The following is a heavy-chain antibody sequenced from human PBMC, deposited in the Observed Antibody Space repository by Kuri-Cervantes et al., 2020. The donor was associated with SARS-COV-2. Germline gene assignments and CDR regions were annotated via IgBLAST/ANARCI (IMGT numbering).Heavy chain of an antibody. V-gene: IGHV3-21*01. J-gene: IGHJ6*02. CDR2: ISSSSSYI. D-gene: IGHD3-10*01. Sequence: GESLKISCAASGFTFSSYSMNWVRQAPGKGLEWVSSISSSSSYIYYADSVKGRFTISRDNAKNSLYLQMNSLRAEDTAVYYCARDWYCSGKVDYYYYYGMDFWGQGTMVTVSS. CDR3: ARDWYCSGKVDYYYYYGMDF. CDR1: GFTFSSYS.